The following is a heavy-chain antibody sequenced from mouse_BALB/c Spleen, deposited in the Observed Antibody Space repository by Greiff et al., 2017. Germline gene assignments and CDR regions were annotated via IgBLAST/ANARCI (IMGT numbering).Heavy chain of an antibody. D-gene: IGHD2-4*01. J-gene: IGHJ3*01. Sequence: LKQPGSELVRPGASVKLSCKASGYTFTSYWMHWVKQRPGQGLEWIGNIYPGSGSTNYDEKFKSKATLTVDTSSSTAYMQLSSLTSEDSAVYYCTRSGDYDDWFAYWGQGTLVTVSA. V-gene: IGHV1S22*01. CDR3: TRSGDYDDWFAY. CDR2: IYPGSGST. CDR1: GYTFTSYW.